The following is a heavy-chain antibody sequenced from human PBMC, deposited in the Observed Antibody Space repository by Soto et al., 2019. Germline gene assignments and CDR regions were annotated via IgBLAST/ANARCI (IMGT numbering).Heavy chain of an antibody. V-gene: IGHV3-23*01. J-gene: IGHJ4*02. Sequence: GGSLRLSCAASGFTFSSYAMSWVRQAPGKGLEWVSAISGSGGSTYYADSVKGRFTISRDNSKNTLYLQMNSLRAEDTAVYYCAKDPRTTYYYDSSGYYNVDYWGQGTLVTVSS. D-gene: IGHD3-22*01. CDR1: GFTFSSYA. CDR3: AKDPRTTYYYDSSGYYNVDY. CDR2: ISGSGGST.